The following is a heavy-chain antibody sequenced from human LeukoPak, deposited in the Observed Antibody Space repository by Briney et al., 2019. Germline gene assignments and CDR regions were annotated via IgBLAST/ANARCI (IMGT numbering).Heavy chain of an antibody. D-gene: IGHD6-19*01. CDR3: ARVNSSGWYRVYAFDI. CDR1: GYTFTSYG. J-gene: IGHJ3*02. Sequence: GASVKVSCKASGYTFTSYGISWVRQAPGQGLEWMGWISAYNGNTNYAQKLQGRVPMTTDTSTSTAYMELRSLRSDDTAVYYCARVNSSGWYRVYAFDIWGQGTMVTVSS. CDR2: ISAYNGNT. V-gene: IGHV1-18*01.